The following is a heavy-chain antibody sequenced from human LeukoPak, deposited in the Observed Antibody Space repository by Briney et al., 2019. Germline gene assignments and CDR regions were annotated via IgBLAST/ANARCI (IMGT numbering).Heavy chain of an antibody. CDR1: GFTFSSYA. J-gene: IGHJ3*02. CDR2: ISGSGGST. V-gene: IGHV3-23*01. Sequence: GGSLRLSCAASGFTFSSYATSWVRQAPGKGLEWVSAISGSGGSTYYADSVKGWFTISRDNSKNTLYLQMNSLRAEDTAVYYCAKDLSDSRPKGAFDIWGQGTMVTVSS. CDR3: AKDLSDSRPKGAFDI. D-gene: IGHD3-22*01.